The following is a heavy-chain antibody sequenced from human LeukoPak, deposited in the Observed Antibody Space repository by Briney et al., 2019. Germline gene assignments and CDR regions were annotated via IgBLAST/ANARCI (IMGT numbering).Heavy chain of an antibody. D-gene: IGHD3-9*01. V-gene: IGHV1-2*02. CDR2: INPNSGGT. CDR1: GYTFTGYY. Sequence: ASVKVSCKASGYTFTGYYMHWVRQAPGQGLEWMGWINPNSGGTNYAQKFQGRVTVTRDTSISTTYMELSRLRSYDSAVYYCARGLRYFDWLFDYWGQGTLVTVSS. J-gene: IGHJ4*02. CDR3: ARGLRYFDWLFDY.